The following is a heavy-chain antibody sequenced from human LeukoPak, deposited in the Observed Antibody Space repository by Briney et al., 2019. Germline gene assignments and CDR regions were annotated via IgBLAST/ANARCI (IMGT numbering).Heavy chain of an antibody. V-gene: IGHV4-59*01. CDR2: IYYTGST. CDR1: ADSISINY. CDR3: AREIKWKLRNWFPP. Sequence: SETLSLTCTVSADSISINYWSWIRQPPGKGLEWIGYIYYTGSTNYNPSLKSRVTISVDTSKNQFSLKLSSVTAADTAVYYCAREIKWKLRNWFPPRGQGTLVTVSS. D-gene: IGHD1-26*01. J-gene: IGHJ5*02.